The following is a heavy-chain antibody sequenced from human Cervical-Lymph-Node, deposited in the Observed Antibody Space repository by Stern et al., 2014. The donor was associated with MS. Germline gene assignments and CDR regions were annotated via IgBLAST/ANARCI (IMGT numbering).Heavy chain of an antibody. V-gene: IGHV2-26*01. D-gene: IGHD3-22*01. CDR3: ARSYYYDSSGYPDAFDI. CDR2: IFSNDEK. Sequence: QVTLRESGPVLVKPTETLTLTCTVSGFSLSNARMGVSRIRQPPGKALEWLAHIFSNDEKSYSTSLKSRLTISKDTSKSQVVLTMTNMDPVDTATYYCARSYYYDSSGYPDAFDIWGQGTMVTVSS. CDR1: GFSLSNARMG. J-gene: IGHJ3*02.